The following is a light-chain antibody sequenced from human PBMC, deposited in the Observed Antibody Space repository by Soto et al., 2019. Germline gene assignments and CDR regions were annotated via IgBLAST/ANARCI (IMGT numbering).Light chain of an antibody. CDR2: DAS. V-gene: IGKV3-11*01. Sequence: EIVLTQSPGTLSLSPGERATLSCRASQSISSYLAWYQQKPGQAPRLLMYDASNRATDIPARFSGSGSGTDFTLTISSLEPEDFAVYYCQHRSNWPSITFGQGTRLEIK. J-gene: IGKJ5*01. CDR3: QHRSNWPSIT. CDR1: QSISSY.